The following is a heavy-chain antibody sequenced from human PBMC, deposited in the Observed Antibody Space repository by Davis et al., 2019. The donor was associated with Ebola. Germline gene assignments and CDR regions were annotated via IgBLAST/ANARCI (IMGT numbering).Heavy chain of an antibody. CDR1: GGSFSGYY. V-gene: IGHV4-34*01. CDR3: ARGEGYYYDSSGYIDY. D-gene: IGHD3-22*01. Sequence: SETLSLTCAVYGGSFSGYYWSWIRQPPGKGLEWIGEINHSGSTNYNPSLKSRVTISVDTSKNQFPLKLSSVTAADTAVYYCARGEGYYYDSSGYIDYWGQGTLVTVSS. CDR2: INHSGST. J-gene: IGHJ4*02.